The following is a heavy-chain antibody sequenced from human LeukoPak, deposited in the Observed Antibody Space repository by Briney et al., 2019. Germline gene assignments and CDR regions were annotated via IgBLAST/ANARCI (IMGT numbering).Heavy chain of an antibody. CDR1: GFTFSHYY. Sequence: GGSLRLSCAGSGFTFSHYYIDWVRQAPGKGLEWVARIRNKANSYSIEYAASVKGRFTISRDDSKNSVYLQMNSLKSEDTAVYYCVRVMLGSSKFFDLWGRGTLVTVSS. CDR2: IRNKANSYSI. CDR3: VRVMLGSSKFFDL. J-gene: IGHJ2*01. V-gene: IGHV3-72*01. D-gene: IGHD1-26*01.